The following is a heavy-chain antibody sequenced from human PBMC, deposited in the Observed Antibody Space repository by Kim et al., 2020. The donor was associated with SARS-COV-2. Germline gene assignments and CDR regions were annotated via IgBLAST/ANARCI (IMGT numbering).Heavy chain of an antibody. V-gene: IGHV4-31*02. J-gene: IGHJ6*02. D-gene: IGHD3-3*01. CDR3: AREGRVGLRLLEWPYGMDV. Sequence: SRITISVDTAKNQFSLKLSSVTAADTAVYYCAREGRVGLRLLEWPYGMDVWGQGTTVTVSS.